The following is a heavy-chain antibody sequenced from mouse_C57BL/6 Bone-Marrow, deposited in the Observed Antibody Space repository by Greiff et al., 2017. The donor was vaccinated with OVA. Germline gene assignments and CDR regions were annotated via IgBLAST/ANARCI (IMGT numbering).Heavy chain of an antibody. CDR3: ARHLYSNYFDY. V-gene: IGHV5-6*01. D-gene: IGHD2-5*01. J-gene: IGHJ2*01. Sequence: EVQLVESGGGLVKPGGSLKLSCAASGFTFSSYGLSLVRQTPDKRLGWVATLSSGGSYTYYPDSVKGRFTISRDNAKNTLYLQMSSLKSEDTAMYYCARHLYSNYFDYWGQGTTLTVSS. CDR1: GFTFSSYG. CDR2: LSSGGSYT.